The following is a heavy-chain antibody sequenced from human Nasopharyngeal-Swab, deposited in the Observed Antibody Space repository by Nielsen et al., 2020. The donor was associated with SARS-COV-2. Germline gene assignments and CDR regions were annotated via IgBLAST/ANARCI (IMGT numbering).Heavy chain of an antibody. CDR2: IYYSGST. J-gene: IGHJ4*02. CDR3: ARSLLRFLEWTNFDY. Sequence: SETLSLTCTVSGGSISSYYWSWIRQPPGKGLEWIGSIYYSGSTYYNPSLKSRVTISVDTSKNQFSLKLSSVTAADTAVYYCARSLLRFLEWTNFDYWGQGTLVTVSS. D-gene: IGHD3-3*01. V-gene: IGHV4-39*07. CDR1: GGSISSYY.